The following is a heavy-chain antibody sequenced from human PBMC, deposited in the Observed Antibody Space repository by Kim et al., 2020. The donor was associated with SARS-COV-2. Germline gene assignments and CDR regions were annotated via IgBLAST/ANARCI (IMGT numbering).Heavy chain of an antibody. CDR3: ARRWTGEEWYFDL. Sequence: SVKVSCKASGGTFSSYAISWVRQAPGQELEWMGGIIPIFGTANYAQKFQGRVTITADESTSTAYMELSSLRSEDTAVYYCARRWTGEEWYFDLWGRGTLVTVSS. V-gene: IGHV1-69*13. D-gene: IGHD7-27*01. J-gene: IGHJ2*01. CDR1: GGTFSSYA. CDR2: IIPIFGTA.